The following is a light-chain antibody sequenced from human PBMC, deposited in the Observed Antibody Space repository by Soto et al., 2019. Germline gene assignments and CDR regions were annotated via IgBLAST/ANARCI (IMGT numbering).Light chain of an antibody. CDR1: QGISNF. CDR2: AAS. CDR3: QKYSSVIT. Sequence: DIQMTQSPSSLSASVGDRVTITCRASQGISNFLAWYQQKPGKVPKLLNSAASTLQSGVPSRFSGSGSGTDFTLTITSLQPEDVATYYCQKYSSVITFGQGTRLEI. V-gene: IGKV1-27*01. J-gene: IGKJ5*01.